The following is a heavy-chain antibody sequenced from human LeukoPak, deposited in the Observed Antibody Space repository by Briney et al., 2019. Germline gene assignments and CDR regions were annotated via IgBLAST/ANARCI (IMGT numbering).Heavy chain of an antibody. CDR2: ISGSGGST. D-gene: IGHD5-12*01. CDR1: GFTFSSYW. V-gene: IGHV3-23*01. CDR3: AKDGANIVATILDY. J-gene: IGHJ4*02. Sequence: PGGSLRLSCAASGFTFSSYWMSWVRQAPGKGLEWVSAISGSGGSTYYADSVKGRFTISRDNSKNTLYLQMNSLRAEDTAVYYCAKDGANIVATILDYWGQGTLVAVSS.